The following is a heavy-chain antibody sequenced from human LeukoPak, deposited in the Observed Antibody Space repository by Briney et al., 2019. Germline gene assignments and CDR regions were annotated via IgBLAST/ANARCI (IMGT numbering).Heavy chain of an antibody. CDR3: ARGLLQLAGLDY. CDR1: GFTFSSYS. D-gene: IGHD6-6*01. Sequence: GGSLRPSCAASGFTFSSYSMNWVRQAPGKGLEWVSSISSSSSYIYYADSVKGRFTISRDNAKNSLYLQMNSLRAEDTAVYYCARGLLQLAGLDYWGQGTLVTVSS. V-gene: IGHV3-21*01. CDR2: ISSSSSYI. J-gene: IGHJ4*02.